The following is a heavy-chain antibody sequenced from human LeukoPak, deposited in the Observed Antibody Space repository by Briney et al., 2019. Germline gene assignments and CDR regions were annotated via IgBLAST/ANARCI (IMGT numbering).Heavy chain of an antibody. D-gene: IGHD3-9*01. J-gene: IGHJ5*02. Sequence: PAETLSLPCTVSGGSISGYFWSWIRHPPGKGVEGIGYIYYSGSTNYNPSLESRVTMSVDTSKNQFYLKLASVTAADTAVYYCAREGYYDILTGYYHNWFDPWGQGTLVTVSS. CDR2: IYYSGST. CDR1: GGSISGYF. CDR3: AREGYYDILTGYYHNWFDP. V-gene: IGHV4-59*01.